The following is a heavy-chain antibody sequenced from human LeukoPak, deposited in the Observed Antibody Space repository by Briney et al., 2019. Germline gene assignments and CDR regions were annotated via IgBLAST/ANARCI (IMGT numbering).Heavy chain of an antibody. V-gene: IGHV4-4*02. Sequence: SGTLSLTCAVSGASISSPNWWSWVRQPPGQGLEWIGEIYHSGSTNYNPSLESRATISVDKSKNQFSLKLNSVTAADTAVYYCARETWSGYYYYMDVWGKGTTVTVSS. CDR2: IYHSGST. CDR1: GASISSPNW. J-gene: IGHJ6*03. CDR3: ARETWSGYYYYMDV. D-gene: IGHD2-15*01.